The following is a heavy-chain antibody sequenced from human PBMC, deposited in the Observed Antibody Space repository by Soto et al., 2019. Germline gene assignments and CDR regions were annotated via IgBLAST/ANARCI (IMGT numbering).Heavy chain of an antibody. D-gene: IGHD3-16*02. V-gene: IGHV3-23*01. CDR3: ARGGGEVITFGGVIVIPYDY. J-gene: IGHJ4*02. CDR2: ISGSGGST. CDR1: GFTFSSYA. Sequence: PGGSLRLSCAASGFTFSSYAMSWVRQAPGKGLEWVSAISGSGGSTYYADSVKGRFTISRDNSKNTLYLQMNSLRAEDTAVYYCARGGGEVITFGGVIVIPYDYWGQGTLVTVSS.